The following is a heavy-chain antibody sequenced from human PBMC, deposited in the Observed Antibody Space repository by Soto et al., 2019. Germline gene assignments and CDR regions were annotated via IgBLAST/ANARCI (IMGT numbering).Heavy chain of an antibody. CDR1: GYTFTAYY. D-gene: IGHD3-22*01. CDR3: ARANTIRPYYFNMDV. V-gene: IGHV1-2*04. J-gene: IGHJ6*02. CDR2: ITPNSGGT. Sequence: ASVKVSCKASGYTFTAYYIHCLRHGPGRGHEWVGWITPNSGGTYYPQKFQSWSTMTRDTSISTAYLELRGLTSNDTAVYYCARANTIRPYYFNMDVWGQGTTVTVSS.